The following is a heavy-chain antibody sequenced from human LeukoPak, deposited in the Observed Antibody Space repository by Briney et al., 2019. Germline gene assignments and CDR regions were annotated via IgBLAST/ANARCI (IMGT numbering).Heavy chain of an antibody. Sequence: GRSLRLSCAASGFTFSTSSMHWVRQAPGKGLEWVAVTSYDESIKVYAESVKGRFTISRDNSENTLYLQMNSLKFEDPAVYYCATEGHSSGWAGTFDIWGQGTMVTISS. V-gene: IGHV3-30-3*01. D-gene: IGHD6-25*01. CDR2: TSYDESIK. CDR3: ATEGHSSGWAGTFDI. CDR1: GFTFSTSS. J-gene: IGHJ3*02.